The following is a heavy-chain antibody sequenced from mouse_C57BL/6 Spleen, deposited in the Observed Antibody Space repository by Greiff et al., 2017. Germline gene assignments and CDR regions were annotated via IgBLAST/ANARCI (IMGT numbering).Heavy chain of an antibody. CDR3: ARGTGTVPLDY. J-gene: IGHJ2*01. CDR1: GYTFTSYW. Sequence: QVQLQQPGAELVKPGASVKLSCKASGYTFTSYWMQWVKQRPGQGLEWIGEIDPSDSYTNYNQKFKGKATLTVDTSSSTAYMQLSSLTSEDSAVYYCARGTGTVPLDYWGQGTTLTVSS. D-gene: IGHD4-1*01. CDR2: IDPSDSYT. V-gene: IGHV1-50*01.